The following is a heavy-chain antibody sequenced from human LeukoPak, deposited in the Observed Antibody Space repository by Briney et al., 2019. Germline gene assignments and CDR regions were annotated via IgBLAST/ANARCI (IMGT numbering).Heavy chain of an antibody. CDR3: ARDPTVTRLRGAFDI. V-gene: IGHV3-21*01. CDR1: GFTFSSYS. CDR2: ISSSSSYI. D-gene: IGHD4-17*01. J-gene: IGHJ3*02. Sequence: PGGSLRLSCAASGFTFSSYSMNWVRQAPGKGLEWVSSISSSSSYIYYADSVKGRFTISRDNAKNSLYLQMNSLRAEDTAVYYCARDPTVTRLRGAFDIWGQGTMVTVSS.